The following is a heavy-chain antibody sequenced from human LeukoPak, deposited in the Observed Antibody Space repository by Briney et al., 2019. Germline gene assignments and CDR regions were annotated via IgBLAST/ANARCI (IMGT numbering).Heavy chain of an antibody. V-gene: IGHV3-53*01. Sequence: GGSLRLSCAASGFTVSSNYMSWVRQAPGKGLEWVSVIYSGGSTYYADFVKGRFTISRDNSKNTLYLQMNSLRAEDTAVYYCASGSYFCYYYGMDVWGQGTTVTVSS. CDR2: IYSGGST. J-gene: IGHJ6*02. CDR3: ASGSYFCYYYGMDV. CDR1: GFTVSSNY. D-gene: IGHD1-26*01.